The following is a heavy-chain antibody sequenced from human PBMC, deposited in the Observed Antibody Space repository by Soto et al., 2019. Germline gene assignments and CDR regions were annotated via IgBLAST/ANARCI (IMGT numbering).Heavy chain of an antibody. D-gene: IGHD2-2*01. V-gene: IGHV1-69*08. CDR1: GGTFSRYS. J-gene: IGHJ6*02. Sequence: QVQLVQSGAEVKKPGSSVKVSCKASGGTFSRYSITWVRQAPGHGLEWIGRIIPIFGIASYAQKFQGRVTITADDSTSTAYMELSSLRSDDTAVYYCAREDRDRETGLVPAAIDGMDVWGQGTTVTVS. CDR3: AREDRDRETGLVPAAIDGMDV. CDR2: IIPIFGIA.